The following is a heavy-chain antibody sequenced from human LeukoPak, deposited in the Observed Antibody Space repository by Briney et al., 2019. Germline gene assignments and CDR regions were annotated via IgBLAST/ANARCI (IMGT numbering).Heavy chain of an antibody. CDR3: AREGSQWLVPGAFDI. CDR1: GFTFSSYN. J-gene: IGHJ3*02. CDR2: ISSSSSTI. Sequence: GRSLRLSCAASGFTFSSYNMNWVRQAPGKGLEWVSYISSSSSTIYYADSVKGRFTISRDNAKNSLYLQMNSLRAEDTAVYYCAREGSQWLVPGAFDIWGQGTMVTVSS. V-gene: IGHV3-48*04. D-gene: IGHD6-19*01.